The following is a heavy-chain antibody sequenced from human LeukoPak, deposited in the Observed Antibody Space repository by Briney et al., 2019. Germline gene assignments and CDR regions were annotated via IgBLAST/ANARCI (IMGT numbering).Heavy chain of an antibody. CDR1: GYTFTSYY. Sequence: ASVKVSCKASGYTFTSYYMHWVRQAPGQGLEWMGIINPSGGSTSYAQKFQGRVTMTRDTSTSTVYMELSSLRSDDTAVYYCARARWTSTVTTYYLDFWGQGTLVTVSS. D-gene: IGHD4-17*01. CDR3: ARARWTSTVTTYYLDF. CDR2: INPSGGST. V-gene: IGHV1-46*01. J-gene: IGHJ4*02.